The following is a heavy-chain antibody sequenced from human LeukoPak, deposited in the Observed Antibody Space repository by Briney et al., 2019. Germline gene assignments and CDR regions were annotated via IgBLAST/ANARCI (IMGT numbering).Heavy chain of an antibody. V-gene: IGHV3-21*01. CDR2: ISSSSSYI. Sequence: GGSLRLSCAASGFTFSSYSMNWVRQAPGKGLEWVSSISSSSSYIYYADSVKGRFTISRDNAKNSLYLQMNSLRAEDTAVYYCASFGGSSWGFDYWGQGTLVTVSS. CDR3: ASFGGSSWGFDY. CDR1: GFTFSSYS. J-gene: IGHJ4*02. D-gene: IGHD6-13*01.